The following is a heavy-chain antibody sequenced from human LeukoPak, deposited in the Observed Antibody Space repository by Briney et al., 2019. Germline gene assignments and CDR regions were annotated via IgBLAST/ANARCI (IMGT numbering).Heavy chain of an antibody. CDR3: ARDRQIAY. J-gene: IGHJ4*02. CDR1: GFTFSNYW. Sequence: GGSLRLSCAASGFTFSNYWLTWVRQAPGQGLEWVANIKQDGSEKHYVDSVKGRFTIFRDNAKNSLYLQMNSLRAEDTAVCYCARDRQIAYWGQGTLVTVSS. V-gene: IGHV3-7*01. CDR2: IKQDGSEK.